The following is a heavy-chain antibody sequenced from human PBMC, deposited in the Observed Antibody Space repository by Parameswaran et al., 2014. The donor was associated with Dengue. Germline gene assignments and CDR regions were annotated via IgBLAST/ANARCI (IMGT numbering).Heavy chain of an antibody. J-gene: IGHJ6*02. CDR2: IYYSGST. D-gene: IGHD6-6*01. V-gene: IGHV4-39*01. Sequence: WIRQPPGKGLEWIGSIYYSGSTYYNPSLKSRVTISVDTSKNQFSLKLSSVTAADTAVYYCAIDSSSSGRRYYYGMDVWGQGTTVTVSS. CDR3: AIDSSSSGRRYYYGMDV.